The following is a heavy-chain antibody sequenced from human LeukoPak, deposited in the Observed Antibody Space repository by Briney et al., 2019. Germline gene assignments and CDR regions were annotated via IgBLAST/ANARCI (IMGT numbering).Heavy chain of an antibody. Sequence: GGSLRLSRAASGFTFSSYWMSWVRQAPGKGLEWVANIKQDGSEKYYVDSVKGRFTISRDNAKNSLYLQMNSLRAEDTAVYYCARELVVVAATKFDPWGQGTLVTVSS. CDR3: ARELVVVAATKFDP. V-gene: IGHV3-7*03. CDR2: IKQDGSEK. D-gene: IGHD2-15*01. CDR1: GFTFSSYW. J-gene: IGHJ5*02.